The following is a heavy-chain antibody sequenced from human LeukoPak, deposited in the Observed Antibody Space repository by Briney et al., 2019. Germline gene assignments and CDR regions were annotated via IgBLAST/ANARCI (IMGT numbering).Heavy chain of an antibody. CDR3: ARASLITIFGVVIIEYFDY. D-gene: IGHD3-3*01. Sequence: SGALSLTFTVCGGSISSYYWSWMRPPPGKGGEEIGYIYYSGRTNYNPSLKSRVTISVDTSKNHFSLKLSSLTAADTAVYYCARASLITIFGVVIIEYFDYWGQGTLVTVSS. CDR2: IYYSGRT. J-gene: IGHJ4*02. CDR1: GGSISSYY. V-gene: IGHV4-59*01.